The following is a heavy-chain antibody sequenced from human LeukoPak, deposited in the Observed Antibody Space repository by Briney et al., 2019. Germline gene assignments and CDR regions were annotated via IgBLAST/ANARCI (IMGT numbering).Heavy chain of an antibody. V-gene: IGHV4-39*07. D-gene: IGHD6-19*01. CDR1: GGSISSSSYY. J-gene: IGHJ4*02. CDR2: IYYSGST. Sequence: SETLSLTCTVSGGSISSSSYYWGWIRQPPGKGLEWIGSIYYSGSTYYNPSLKSRVTISVDTSKNQFSLKLSSVTAADTAVYYCARETSLAGFASGLGFNYWGQGILVTVSS. CDR3: ARETSLAGFASGLGFNY.